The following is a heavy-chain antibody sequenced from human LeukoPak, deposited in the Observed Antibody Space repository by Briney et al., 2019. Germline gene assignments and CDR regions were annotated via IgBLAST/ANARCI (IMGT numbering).Heavy chain of an antibody. J-gene: IGHJ3*02. CDR1: GGSISRYY. CDR2: MYYSGNT. V-gene: IGHV4-59*08. CDR3: ARHALVGARYVFDI. Sequence: SETLSLTCNVSGGSISRYYWSWIRQPPGKGLEWTGYMYYSGNTNYNPSLKSRVTTSVDSTKNQFSLKLSSVTAADTAVYYCARHALVGARYVFDIWVEGTMVSVSS. D-gene: IGHD1-26*01.